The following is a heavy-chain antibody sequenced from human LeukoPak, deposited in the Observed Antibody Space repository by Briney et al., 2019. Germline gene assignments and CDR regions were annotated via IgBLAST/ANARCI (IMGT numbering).Heavy chain of an antibody. CDR2: ISGSGHNT. Sequence: GGSLRLSCAASGFIFSSYAMNWVRQAPGKGLEWVSVISGSGHNTYYADSVKGRVTISRDNSKNTLYLQMNSLRAEDTAVYFCAKDDSYGGRARGLRPDYWGQGTLVTVSS. V-gene: IGHV3-23*01. CDR3: AKDDSYGGRARGLRPDY. D-gene: IGHD5-12*01. CDR1: GFIFSSYA. J-gene: IGHJ4*02.